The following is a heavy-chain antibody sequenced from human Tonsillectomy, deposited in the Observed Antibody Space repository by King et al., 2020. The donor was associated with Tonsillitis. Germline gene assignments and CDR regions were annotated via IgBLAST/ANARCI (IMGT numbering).Heavy chain of an antibody. CDR3: AKDETWGLTDY. D-gene: IGHD7-27*01. CDR2: IRYDGNNK. CDR1: GFTFSSFG. J-gene: IGHJ4*02. V-gene: IGHV3-30*02. Sequence: VQLVESGGGVVQPGGSLRLSCAASGFTFSSFGMHWVRQAPGKGPEWVAFIRYDGNNKYHADSVKGRFTISRDNSKNTLYLQMNSLRTEDTAVYYCAKDETWGLTDYWGQGTLVTVSS.